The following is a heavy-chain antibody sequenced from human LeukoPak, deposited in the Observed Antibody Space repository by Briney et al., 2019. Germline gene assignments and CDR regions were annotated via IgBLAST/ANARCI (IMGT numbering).Heavy chain of an antibody. J-gene: IGHJ4*02. CDR3: ARGGFGELLTLGFDY. D-gene: IGHD3-10*01. Sequence: PGGSLRFSCAASGFTFSSYGMHWVRQAPGKGLEWVAVISYDGSNKYYADSVKGRFTISRDNSKNTLYLQMNSLRAEDTAVYYCARGGFGELLTLGFDYWGQGTLVTVSS. V-gene: IGHV3-30*03. CDR2: ISYDGSNK. CDR1: GFTFSSYG.